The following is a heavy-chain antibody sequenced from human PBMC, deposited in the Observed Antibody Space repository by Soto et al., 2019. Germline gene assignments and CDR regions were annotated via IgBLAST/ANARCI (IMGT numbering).Heavy chain of an antibody. J-gene: IGHJ3*02. Sequence: SLRLSCASSGFTFDDYAMHWVRQAPGKGLEWVSLISWDGGSTYYADSVKGRFTISRDNSKSSLYLQMNSLRAEDTALYYCAKLLGAGYYGAFDIWGQGTMVTVSS. D-gene: IGHD3-3*01. CDR3: AKLLGAGYYGAFDI. CDR1: GFTFDDYA. V-gene: IGHV3-43D*04. CDR2: ISWDGGST.